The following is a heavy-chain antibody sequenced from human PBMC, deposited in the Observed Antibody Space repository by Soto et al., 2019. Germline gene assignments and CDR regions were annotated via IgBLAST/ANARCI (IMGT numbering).Heavy chain of an antibody. CDR1: GDSVSSNSAA. D-gene: IGHD6-19*01. CDR2: TYYRSKWYN. J-gene: IGHJ4*02. Sequence: SQTLSLTCVISGDSVSSNSAAWNWIRQSPSRGLEWLGRTYYRSKWYNDYAVSVKSRITINPDTSKNQFSLQLNSVTPGDTAVYYCATGFTAVAGLDYWGQGTLVTVSS. CDR3: ATGFTAVAGLDY. V-gene: IGHV6-1*01.